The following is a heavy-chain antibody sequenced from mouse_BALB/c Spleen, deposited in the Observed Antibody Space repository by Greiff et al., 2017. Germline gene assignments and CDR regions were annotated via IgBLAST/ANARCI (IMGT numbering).Heavy chain of an antibody. CDR3: AKHQYEVFDY. CDR2: IWGGGST. V-gene: IGHV2-6-5*01. CDR1: GFSLTDYG. Sequence: QVQLKESGPGLVAPSQSLSITCTVSGFSLTDYGVSWIRQPPGKGLEWLGVIWGGGSTDYNSDPKSRLSISKDNSKSQVFLQMNSLQTDDTAMYYCAKHQYEVFDYWGQGTTLTVSS. J-gene: IGHJ2*01. D-gene: IGHD2-3*01.